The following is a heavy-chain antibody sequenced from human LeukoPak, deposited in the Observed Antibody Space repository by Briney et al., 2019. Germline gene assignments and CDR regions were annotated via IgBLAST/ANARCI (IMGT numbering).Heavy chain of an antibody. V-gene: IGHV4-39*02. CDR2: IYYSGST. CDR1: GDSISSSSSY. J-gene: IGHJ6*03. CDR3: AREGTGDYVDYYYYYMDV. D-gene: IGHD4-17*01. Sequence: PSETLSLTCTVSGDSISSSSSYWGWIRQPPGEGLEWIGSIYYSGSTYYNTSLKSRVTISVDTSKNQFSLRLNSVTAADTAVYYCAREGTGDYVDYYYYYMDVWGKGTTVTISS.